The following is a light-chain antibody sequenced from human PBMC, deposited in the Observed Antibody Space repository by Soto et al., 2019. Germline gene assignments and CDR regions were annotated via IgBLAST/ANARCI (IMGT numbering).Light chain of an antibody. CDR3: CSSGGSPTYV. CDR2: EVN. Sequence: QSVLTQPASVSGSPGQSITISCTGTSSNVGSYKLVSWYQQHPGKAPKLMIFEVNKRPSGVSNRFSGSKSGNTASLTISGLKVEDEADDYCCSSGGSPTYVFATGTKLTVL. V-gene: IGLV2-23*02. J-gene: IGLJ1*01. CDR1: SSNVGSYKL.